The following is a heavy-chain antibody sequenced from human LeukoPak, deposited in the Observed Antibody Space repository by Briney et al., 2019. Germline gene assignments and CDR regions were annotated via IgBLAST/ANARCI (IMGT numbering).Heavy chain of an antibody. V-gene: IGHV3-7*04. CDR3: ARIAVAGEGFDY. D-gene: IGHD6-19*01. CDR1: GFTFSSYW. J-gene: IGHJ4*02. CDR2: IKQDGSEK. Sequence: PGGSLRLSCAASGFTFSSYWMSWVRQAPGKGLEGVANIKQDGSEKYYVDSVKGRFTISRDSAKNSLYLQMNSLRVEDTTVYYCARIAVAGEGFDYWGQGTLVTVSS.